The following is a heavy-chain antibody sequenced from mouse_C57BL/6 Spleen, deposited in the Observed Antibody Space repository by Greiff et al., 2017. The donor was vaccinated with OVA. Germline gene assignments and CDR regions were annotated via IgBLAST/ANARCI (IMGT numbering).Heavy chain of an antibody. J-gene: IGHJ2*01. V-gene: IGHV1-82*01. CDR1: GYAFSSSW. Sequence: VQRVESGPELVKPGASVKISCKASGYAFSSSWMNWVKQRPGKGLEWIGRIYPGDGDTNYNGKFKGKATLTADKSSSTAYMQLSSLTSEDSAVYFCARMRSYYFDYWGQGTTLTVSS. CDR3: ARMRSYYFDY. CDR2: IYPGDGDT.